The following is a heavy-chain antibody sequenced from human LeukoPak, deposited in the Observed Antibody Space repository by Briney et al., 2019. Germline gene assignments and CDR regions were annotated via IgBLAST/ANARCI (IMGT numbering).Heavy chain of an antibody. D-gene: IGHD5-18*01. CDR1: GFTFSSYA. Sequence: GGSLRLSCAASGFTFSSYAMHWVRQAPGKGLEYVSAISSNGGSTYYANSVKGRFTISRDNPKNTLYLQMGSLRAEDMAVYYCARDNRPRGYSYGLTKDGAFDIWGQGTMVTVSS. CDR3: ARDNRPRGYSYGLTKDGAFDI. J-gene: IGHJ3*02. V-gene: IGHV3-64*01. CDR2: ISSNGGST.